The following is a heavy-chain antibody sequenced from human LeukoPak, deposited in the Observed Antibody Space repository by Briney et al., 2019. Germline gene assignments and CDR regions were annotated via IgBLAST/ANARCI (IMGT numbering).Heavy chain of an antibody. CDR3: AKVSTEFDWLESHDY. D-gene: IGHD3-9*01. CDR1: GFTFSSYW. Sequence: TGGSLRLSCAASGFTFSSYWMSWVRQAPGKGLEWVAVISYDGSNKYYADSVKGRFTISRDNSKNTLYLQMNSLRAEDTAVYYCAKVSTEFDWLESHDYWGQGTLVTASS. CDR2: ISYDGSNK. V-gene: IGHV3-30*18. J-gene: IGHJ4*02.